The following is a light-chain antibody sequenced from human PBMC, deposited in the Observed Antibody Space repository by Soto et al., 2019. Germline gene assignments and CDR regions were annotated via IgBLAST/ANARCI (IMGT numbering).Light chain of an antibody. CDR2: DVS. V-gene: IGLV2-14*01. CDR3: NSYSGGHTLYL. J-gene: IGLJ1*01. CDR1: STDVGGYNY. Sequence: QSALTQPASVSGSPGQSITISCTGTSTDVGGYNYVSWYQQHPGKAPKLLISDVSNRPSGVSFRFSGSKPGNTASLTLSGLQADDQADYYCNSYSGGHTLYLFGTGTTVTVL.